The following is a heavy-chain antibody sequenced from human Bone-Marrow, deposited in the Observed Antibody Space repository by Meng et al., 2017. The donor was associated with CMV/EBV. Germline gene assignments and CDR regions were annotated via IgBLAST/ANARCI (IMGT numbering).Heavy chain of an antibody. CDR2: INHSGST. Sequence: GSLRLSCAVYGGSFSGYYWSWIRQPPGKGLEWIGEINHSGSTNYNPSLKSRVTISVDTSKNQFSLKLSSVTAADTAVYYCARDLAYSSSHYYYGMDVWGQGTTVTVSS. J-gene: IGHJ6*02. D-gene: IGHD6-6*01. V-gene: IGHV4-34*01. CDR1: GGSFSGYY. CDR3: ARDLAYSSSHYYYGMDV.